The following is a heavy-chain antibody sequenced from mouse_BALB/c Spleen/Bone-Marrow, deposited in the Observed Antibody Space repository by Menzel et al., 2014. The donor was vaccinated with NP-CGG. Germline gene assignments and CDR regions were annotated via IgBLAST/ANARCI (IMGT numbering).Heavy chain of an antibody. CDR1: GYTFTSYT. D-gene: IGHD2-1*01. CDR2: INPSSGYT. CDR3: ARSNGNYVLAY. V-gene: IGHV1-4*01. Sequence: VQLQQSGAELARPGASVKMSCKASGYTFTSYTMHWVKQRPGQGLEWIGYINPSSGYTNYNQKFKDKATLTADKSSSSAYMQLSSLTSEDSAVYYCARSNGNYVLAYWGQGTLVTVSA. J-gene: IGHJ3*01.